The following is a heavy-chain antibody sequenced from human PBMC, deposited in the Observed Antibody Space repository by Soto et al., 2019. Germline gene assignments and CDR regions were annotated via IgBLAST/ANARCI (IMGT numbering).Heavy chain of an antibody. Sequence: QVQLVQSGAEVKKPGASVKVSCKASGYTFTRYGISWVRQAPGQGLEWMGWISAYNGNTNYAQKLQGRVTMTTDTSTSTAYMELRSLRSDDTAVYYCARDRFDVGATNWFDHWGQGTLVTVSS. V-gene: IGHV1-18*01. CDR1: GYTFTRYG. D-gene: IGHD1-26*01. J-gene: IGHJ5*02. CDR2: ISAYNGNT. CDR3: ARDRFDVGATNWFDH.